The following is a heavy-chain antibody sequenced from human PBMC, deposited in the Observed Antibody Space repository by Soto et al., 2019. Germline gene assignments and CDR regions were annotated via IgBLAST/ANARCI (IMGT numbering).Heavy chain of an antibody. J-gene: IGHJ4*02. CDR2: IFWDDDK. CDR3: AHRRYYVSGDYYQDYFKY. Sequence: QITLKESGPPVVKPTQTLTLTCTISGFSLSTSGVAVGWIRQPPGKALEWLALIFWDDDKRYSPSLKSRLTLTKDISKNQVVLRMTNMDPVDTATYYCAHRRYYVSGDYYQDYFKYWGQGTLVTVSS. CDR1: GFSLSTSGVA. V-gene: IGHV2-5*02. D-gene: IGHD3-22*01.